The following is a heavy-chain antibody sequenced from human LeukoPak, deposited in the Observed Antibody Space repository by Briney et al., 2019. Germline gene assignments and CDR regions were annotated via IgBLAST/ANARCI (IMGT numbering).Heavy chain of an antibody. J-gene: IGHJ4*02. D-gene: IGHD6-19*01. CDR2: ISSSGSTI. CDR3: ARDSSGWYTYYFDY. CDR1: GFTFSSYE. Sequence: GGSLRLSCAASGFTFSSYEMNWVRQAPGKGLEWVSYISSSGSTIYYADSVKGRFTISRDNAKNSLYLQVNSLRAEDTAVYYCARDSSGWYTYYFDYWGQGTLVTASS. V-gene: IGHV3-48*03.